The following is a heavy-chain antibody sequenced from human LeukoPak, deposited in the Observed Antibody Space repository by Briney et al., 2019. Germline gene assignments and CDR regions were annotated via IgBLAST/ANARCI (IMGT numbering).Heavy chain of an antibody. D-gene: IGHD2-15*01. CDR1: GGSFSGYY. CDR2: INHSGST. J-gene: IGHJ3*02. V-gene: IGHV4-34*01. CDR3: ARESEAYCSGGSCYENAFDI. Sequence: PSETLSLTCAVYGGSFSGYYWSWIRQPPGKGLEWIGEINHSGSTNYNPSLKSRVTISVDTSKNQFSLKLSSVTAADTAVYYCARESEAYCSGGSCYENAFDIWGQGTMVTVSS.